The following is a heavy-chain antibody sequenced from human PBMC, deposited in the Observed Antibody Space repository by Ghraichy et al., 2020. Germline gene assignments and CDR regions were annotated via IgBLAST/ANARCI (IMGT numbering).Heavy chain of an antibody. Sequence: GESLNISCAASGFTFSSYAMSWVRQAPGKGLEWVSAISGSGGSTYYADSVKGRFTISRDNSKNTLYLQMNSLRAEDTAVYYCAKASSGGSYLHLFGYWGQGTLVTVSS. D-gene: IGHD1-26*01. CDR1: GFTFSSYA. J-gene: IGHJ4*02. CDR2: ISGSGGST. V-gene: IGHV3-23*01. CDR3: AKASSGGSYLHLFGY.